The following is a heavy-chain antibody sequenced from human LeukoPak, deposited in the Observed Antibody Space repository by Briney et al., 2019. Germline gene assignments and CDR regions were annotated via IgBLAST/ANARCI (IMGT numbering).Heavy chain of an antibody. V-gene: IGHV1-2*02. CDR2: INPDSGGT. CDR1: GGTFSSYA. J-gene: IGHJ3*02. CDR3: AREGTTHTGYAFDI. D-gene: IGHD1-7*01. Sequence: GASVKVSCKAAGGTFSSYAISWGRQAPGQGLGWMGWINPDSGGTNYAQKFQGRGTMTRDTAINPAYMELSRLRSDATAVYYCAREGTTHTGYAFDIWGQGTMVTVSS.